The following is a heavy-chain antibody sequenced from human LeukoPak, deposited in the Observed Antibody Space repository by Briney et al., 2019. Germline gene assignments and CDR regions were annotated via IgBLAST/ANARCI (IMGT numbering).Heavy chain of an antibody. CDR1: GFTFSSYA. J-gene: IGHJ4*02. CDR2: ISGSGDST. V-gene: IGHV3-23*01. D-gene: IGHD6-19*01. CDR3: AKTQKQWLVLT. Sequence: GGSLRLSCAASGFTFSSYAMSWVRQAPGKGLEWVSAISGSGDSTYYADSVKGRFTISRDNSKNTLYLQMNSLRAEDTAVYYCAKTQKQWLVLTWGQGTLVTVSS.